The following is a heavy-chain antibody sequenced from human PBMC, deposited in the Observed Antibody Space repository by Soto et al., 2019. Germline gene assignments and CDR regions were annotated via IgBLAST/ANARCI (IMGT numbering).Heavy chain of an antibody. V-gene: IGHV3-21*01. J-gene: IGHJ4*02. CDR3: ARGPAPPAENSWCTN. D-gene: IGHD2-8*01. Sequence: GGSLRLSCAASGFTFSSDSMNWVRQAPGKGLEWVSSISSSSSYTYYADSVKGRFTISRDNAKNSLYLQMNSLRAEDTAVYYCARGPAPPAENSWCTNWGQGTLVTVSS. CDR1: GFTFSSDS. CDR2: ISSSSSYT.